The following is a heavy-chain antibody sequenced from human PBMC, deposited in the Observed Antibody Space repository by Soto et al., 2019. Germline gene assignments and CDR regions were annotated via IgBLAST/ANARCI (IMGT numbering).Heavy chain of an antibody. V-gene: IGHV4-31*03. D-gene: IGHD6-6*01. CDR2: IYYSGTT. CDR1: GVSINRGSSY. Sequence: QVQLQESGPGLVKTSQTLSLTCSVFGVSINRGSSYWGWIRQHPGRGLEWIGYIYYSGTTYYNPSLKSRLTISVDTSKNQFSLNLRSVTAADTAVYYCARSFGQLAHFDYWGQGTLVTVSS. CDR3: ARSFGQLAHFDY. J-gene: IGHJ4*02.